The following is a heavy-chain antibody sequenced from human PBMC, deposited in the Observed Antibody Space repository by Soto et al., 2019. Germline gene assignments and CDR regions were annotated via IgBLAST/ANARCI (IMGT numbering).Heavy chain of an antibody. J-gene: IGHJ5*02. D-gene: IGHD3-10*01. CDR3: ASNVLLWFGELPNWFDP. CDR1: GGSISSSSYY. CDR2: IYYSGST. Sequence: SKTLSLTCTVSGGSISSSSYYWGWIRQPPGKGLEWIGSIYYSGSTYYNPSLKSRVTISVDTSKNQFSLKLSSVTAADTAVYYCASNVLLWFGELPNWFDPWGQGTLVTVSS. V-gene: IGHV4-39*01.